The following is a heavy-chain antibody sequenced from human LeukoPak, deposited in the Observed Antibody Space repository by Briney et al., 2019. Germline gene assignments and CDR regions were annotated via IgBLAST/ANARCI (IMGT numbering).Heavy chain of an antibody. V-gene: IGHV4-59*01. CDR1: GGSISSYY. CDR3: ARGLGELSLYDAFDI. Sequence: KPSETLSLTCTVSGGSISSYYWSWIRQPPGKGLEWIGYISYSGSTNYNPSLKSRVTISVDTSKNQFSLKLSSVTAADTAVYYCARGLGELSLYDAFDIWGQGTLVTVSS. J-gene: IGHJ3*02. CDR2: ISYSGST. D-gene: IGHD3-16*02.